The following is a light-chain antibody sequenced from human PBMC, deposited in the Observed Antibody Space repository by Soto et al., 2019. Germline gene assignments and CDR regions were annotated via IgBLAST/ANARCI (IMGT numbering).Light chain of an antibody. CDR3: QQYGSSPFT. J-gene: IGKJ3*01. Sequence: EIVLTQSPGTLSLSPGERATLXXXASQSVSSSYLAWYQQKPGQAPRLLIYGASSRATGIPDRFSGSGSGTDFTLTISRLEPEDFAVYYCQQYGSSPFTFGPGTKVDIK. V-gene: IGKV3-20*01. CDR2: GAS. CDR1: QSVSSSY.